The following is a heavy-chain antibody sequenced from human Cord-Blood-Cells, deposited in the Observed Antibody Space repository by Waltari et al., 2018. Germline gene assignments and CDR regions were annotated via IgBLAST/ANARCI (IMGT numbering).Heavy chain of an antibody. D-gene: IGHD6-19*01. CDR1: GFTFSSYA. CDR2: IGGSGGST. CDR3: AKSPRIAVAGTDAFDI. V-gene: IGHV3-23*01. Sequence: EVQLLESGGGLVQPGGSLRLSCAASGFTFSSYAMSWVRQAPGKGLEWVSAIGGSGGSTYYANSMKGRFTISRDNSKNTLYLQMNSLRAEDTAVYYCAKSPRIAVAGTDAFDIWGQGTMVTVSS. J-gene: IGHJ3*02.